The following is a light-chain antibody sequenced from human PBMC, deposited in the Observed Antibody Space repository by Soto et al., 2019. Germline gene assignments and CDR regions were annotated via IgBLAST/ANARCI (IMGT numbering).Light chain of an antibody. Sequence: EIVLTQSPGTLSLSPGERATLSCRASQSVSSNNLAWYQQRPGQAPRVVIYGASTRATGIPERFSGSGSGTDFTLTISRLETEDFAVYYCQQYGRSPFTFGPGTKVDIK. CDR3: QQYGRSPFT. J-gene: IGKJ3*01. V-gene: IGKV3-20*01. CDR1: QSVSSNN. CDR2: GAS.